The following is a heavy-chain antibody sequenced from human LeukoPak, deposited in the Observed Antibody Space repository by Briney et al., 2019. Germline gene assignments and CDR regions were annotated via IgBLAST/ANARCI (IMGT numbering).Heavy chain of an antibody. J-gene: IGHJ4*02. CDR1: GDSISRYY. CDR3: AAGYSSSWNPFDY. V-gene: IGHV4-59*08. Sequence: SETLSLTCTVSGDSISRYYWNWIRQPPGKGLGWIGYIYYSGSSNSNPSLKSRVTISVDTSNNQFSLQLDSVTAADTAVYYCAAGYSSSWNPFDYWGQGTLVTVSS. CDR2: IYYSGSS. D-gene: IGHD6-13*01.